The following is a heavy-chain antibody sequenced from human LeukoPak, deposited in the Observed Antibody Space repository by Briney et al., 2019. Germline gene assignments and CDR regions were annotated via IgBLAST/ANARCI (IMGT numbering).Heavy chain of an antibody. D-gene: IGHD7-27*01. CDR1: GGSTASSSHY. CDR2: IYYSGST. Sequence: PSETLSLTCTVSGGSTASSSHYWSWIRQHPGKGLEWIGYIYYSGSTYYNPSLKSRVTISVDTSKNQFSLKLSSVTAADTAVYYCARARLGTRYFCLDYWGQGTLVTVSS. CDR3: ARARLGTRYFCLDY. J-gene: IGHJ4*02. V-gene: IGHV4-31*03.